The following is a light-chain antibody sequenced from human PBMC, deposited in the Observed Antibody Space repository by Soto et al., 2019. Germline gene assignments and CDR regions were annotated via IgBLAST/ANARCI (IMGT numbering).Light chain of an antibody. J-gene: IGKJ5*01. CDR3: QQSYSTLSIT. V-gene: IGKV1-39*01. CDR2: AAS. CDR1: ESISRH. Sequence: DIQMTQSPSSLSASVGDRVTITCRASESISRHLNWYQQKPGKAPKLLIYAASSLQNGVPSRLSGSGSGTDFTLTISNLQPEDCATYYCQQSYSTLSITFGQGTRLEIK.